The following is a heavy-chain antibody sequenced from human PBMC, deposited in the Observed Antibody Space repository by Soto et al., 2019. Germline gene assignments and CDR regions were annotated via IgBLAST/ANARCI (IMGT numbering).Heavy chain of an antibody. V-gene: IGHV2-5*02. J-gene: IGHJ4*02. CDR1: GFSLSTSGVG. CDR3: AHRGAAAVHFDY. D-gene: IGHD6-13*01. Sequence: QITLKESGPTLVKPTQTLTLTCTFSGFSLSTSGVGVGWIRQPPGKALEWLALIYWDDDKRYSPSLKSRLTITKDTSTNQVVLTMTNMDPVDTATYYCAHRGAAAVHFDYWGQGTLVTVSS. CDR2: IYWDDDK.